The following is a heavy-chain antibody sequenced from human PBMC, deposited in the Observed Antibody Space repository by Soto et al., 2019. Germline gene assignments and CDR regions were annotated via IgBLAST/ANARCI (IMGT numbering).Heavy chain of an antibody. CDR1: GGSISSIGLY. V-gene: IGHV4-31*03. CDR3: ARHRWGTPISLYYYYGVDV. CDR2: IYYNGST. D-gene: IGHD7-27*01. J-gene: IGHJ6*02. Sequence: PSEPLSLTCTVSGGSISSIGLYWSWTRRHPAKGLEWIGNIYYNGSTYYNPSLKSRVTISVDTSKNKFSLHLSSVTAADTAVFYCARHRWGTPISLYYYYGVDVWGQGTTVTVAS.